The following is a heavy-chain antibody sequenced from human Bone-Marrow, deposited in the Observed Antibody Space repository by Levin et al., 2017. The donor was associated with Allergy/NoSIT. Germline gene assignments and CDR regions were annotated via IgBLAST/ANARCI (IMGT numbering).Heavy chain of an antibody. D-gene: IGHD6-13*01. V-gene: IGHV1-2*02. J-gene: IGHJ4*02. CDR2: INPNSGGT. Sequence: GESLKISCKASGYTFTGYYMHWVRQAPGQGLEWMGWINPNSGGTNYAQKFQGRVTMTRDTSISTAYMELSRLRSDDTAVYYCARVYSSSWYESWFDYWGQGTLVTVSS. CDR1: GYTFTGYY. CDR3: ARVYSSSWYESWFDY.